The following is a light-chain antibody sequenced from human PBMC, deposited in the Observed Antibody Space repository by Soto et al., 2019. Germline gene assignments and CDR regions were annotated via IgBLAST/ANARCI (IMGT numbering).Light chain of an antibody. CDR1: SSNVGNNA. CDR2: YDD. Sequence: QSVLTQPPSVSEAPRQRVTISCSGSSSNVGNNAGNWYQQLPGKAPKLLIYYDDLLPSGVSDRFSGSKSGTSASLAISGLQSEDEADYYCAVWDDSLNGVVFGGGTKVTVL. V-gene: IGLV1-36*01. J-gene: IGLJ2*01. CDR3: AVWDDSLNGVV.